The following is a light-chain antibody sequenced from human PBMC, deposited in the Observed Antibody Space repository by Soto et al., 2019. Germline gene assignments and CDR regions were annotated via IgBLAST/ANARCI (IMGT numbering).Light chain of an antibody. J-gene: IGLJ1*01. CDR3: ETWESNTQV. V-gene: IGLV4-60*02. CDR2: LEGSGSY. Sequence: QLVRTQSSSASASLGSSVKGTCTLSSGHSSYIIAWHQQQPGKAPRYLMKLEGSGSYNKGSGVPDRFSGSSSGADRYLTISNLQFEDEADYYCETWESNTQVFGTATKLTVL. CDR1: SGHSSYI.